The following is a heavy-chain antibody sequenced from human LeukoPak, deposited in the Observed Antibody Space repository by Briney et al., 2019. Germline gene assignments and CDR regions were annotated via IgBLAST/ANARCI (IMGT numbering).Heavy chain of an antibody. J-gene: IGHJ4*02. CDR3: ARQEARNYYYEGLDY. CDR2: ISYNGGRK. CDR1: GFTFSSYW. Sequence: GGSLRLSCAASGFTFSSYWMSWVRQAPGKGLEWVALISYNGGRKDYADSVKGRFTIDRDNSKNTVYLQMNSLRPDDTAIYFCARQEARNYYYEGLDYWGQGNLVTVSS. D-gene: IGHD3-22*01. V-gene: IGHV3-30*03.